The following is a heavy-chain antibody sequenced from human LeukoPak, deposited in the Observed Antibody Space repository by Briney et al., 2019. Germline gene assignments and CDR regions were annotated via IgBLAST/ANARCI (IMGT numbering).Heavy chain of an antibody. CDR3: AKGKGIAVAGTGRALDY. CDR1: GFTVSSYA. CDR2: ISGSGGST. J-gene: IGHJ4*02. D-gene: IGHD6-19*01. Sequence: GGSLRLSCAASGFTVSSYAMSWVRQAPGKGLEWVSAISGSGGSTYYADSVKGRFTISRDNSKNTLYLQMNSLRAEDTAVYYCAKGKGIAVAGTGRALDYWGQGTLVTVSS. V-gene: IGHV3-23*01.